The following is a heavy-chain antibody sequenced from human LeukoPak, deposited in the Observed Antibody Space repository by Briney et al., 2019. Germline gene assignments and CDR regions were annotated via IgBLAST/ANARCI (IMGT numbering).Heavy chain of an antibody. CDR1: GYSISSGYY. J-gene: IGHJ4*02. CDR3: ARDLMITFGGVIAPYFDY. D-gene: IGHD3-16*02. Sequence: SETLSLTCTVSGYSISSGYYWGWIRQPPGKGLEWIGSIYHSGRTYYNPSLKSRVTISVDTSKNQFSLKLSSVTAADTAVYYCARDLMITFGGVIAPYFDYWGQGTLVTVSS. V-gene: IGHV4-38-2*02. CDR2: IYHSGRT.